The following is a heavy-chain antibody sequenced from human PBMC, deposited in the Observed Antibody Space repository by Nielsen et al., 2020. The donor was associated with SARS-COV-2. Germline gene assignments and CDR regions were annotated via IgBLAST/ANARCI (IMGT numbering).Heavy chain of an antibody. CDR3: ARTGIAVAGIDFDY. D-gene: IGHD6-19*01. CDR2: INPNSGGT. J-gene: IGHJ4*02. Sequence: ASVKVSCKASGCNFTTYDINWVRQATGQGLEWMGWINPNSGGTNYAQKFQGRVTMNRDTSISTAYMELSRLRSDDTAVYYCARTGIAVAGIDFDYWGQGTLVTVSS. CDR1: GCNFTTYD. V-gene: IGHV1-2*02.